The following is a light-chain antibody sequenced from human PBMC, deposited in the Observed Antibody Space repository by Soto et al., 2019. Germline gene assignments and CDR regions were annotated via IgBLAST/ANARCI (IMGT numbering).Light chain of an antibody. V-gene: IGKV1-5*01. Sequence: DIQMTQSPSTLSAFVGDGVTITCRASHSVNSWWACCHQRPGKAPKLLIYDASTLESGVPSRFSGSGSGTEFTLTISSLQPDDFATYYCHQYNSYHTFGGGTKVDI. CDR2: DAS. CDR3: HQYNSYHT. J-gene: IGKJ4*01. CDR1: HSVNSW.